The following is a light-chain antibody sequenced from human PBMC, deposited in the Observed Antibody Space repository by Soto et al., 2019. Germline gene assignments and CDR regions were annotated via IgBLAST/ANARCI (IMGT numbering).Light chain of an antibody. Sequence: QLTQSPSSLSASVGDRVTITCRASQGISSNLAWYQQKPGRAPKLLIFGASTLQSGVPSRFSGSGSGTDFTLTISSLQPDDFATYYCQQYNSYWTFGQGTKVDIK. CDR3: QQYNSYWT. J-gene: IGKJ1*01. CDR2: GAS. CDR1: QGISSN. V-gene: IGKV1-9*01.